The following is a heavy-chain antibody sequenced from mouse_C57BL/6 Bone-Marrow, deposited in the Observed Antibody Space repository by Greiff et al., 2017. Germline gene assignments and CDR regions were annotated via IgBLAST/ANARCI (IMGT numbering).Heavy chain of an antibody. Sequence: QVQLQQPGAELVRPGSSVKLSCKASGYTFTSYWMDWVKQRPGQGLEWIGNIYPSDSETHYTQKFKDKATLTVDKSSSTAYMQLSSLTSEDSAVYYCARFHYYGSSHLYYYAMDYWGQGTSVTVSS. CDR3: ARFHYYGSSHLYYYAMDY. V-gene: IGHV1-61*01. J-gene: IGHJ4*01. CDR2: IYPSDSET. D-gene: IGHD1-1*01. CDR1: GYTFTSYW.